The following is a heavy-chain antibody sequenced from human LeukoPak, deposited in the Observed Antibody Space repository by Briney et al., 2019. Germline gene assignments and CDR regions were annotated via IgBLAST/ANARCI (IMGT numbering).Heavy chain of an antibody. CDR1: GFTFSSYA. CDR2: ISGSGGST. Sequence: GGSLRLSCAASGFTFSSYAMSWGRQAPGKGLEWVSAISGSGGSTYYADSVKGRFTISRDNSKNTLYLQMNSLRAEDTAVYYCAKALPATYYYDSSGYYLDYWGQGTLVTVSS. D-gene: IGHD3-22*01. CDR3: AKALPATYYYDSSGYYLDY. J-gene: IGHJ4*02. V-gene: IGHV3-23*01.